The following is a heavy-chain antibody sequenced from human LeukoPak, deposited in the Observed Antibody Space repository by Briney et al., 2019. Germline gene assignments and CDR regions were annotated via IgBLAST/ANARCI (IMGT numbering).Heavy chain of an antibody. CDR3: ARDLYYYDSSGYYRKDY. D-gene: IGHD3-22*01. J-gene: IGHJ4*02. V-gene: IGHV4-59*12. Sequence: SETLSLTCTVSGGSITSYYWSWIRQPPGKGLEWIGYIYYSGSTNCNPSLKSRVTISVDTSKNQFSLKLSSVTAADTAVYYCARDLYYYDSSGYYRKDYWGQGTLVTVSS. CDR2: IYYSGST. CDR1: GGSITSYY.